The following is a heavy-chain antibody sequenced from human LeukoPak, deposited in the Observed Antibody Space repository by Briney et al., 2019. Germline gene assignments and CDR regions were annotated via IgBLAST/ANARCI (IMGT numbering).Heavy chain of an antibody. CDR3: ARDTRYFDY. CDR1: GFIFSAYS. CDR2: ISPDGTNI. Sequence: GSLRLSCVASGFIFSAYSMQWVRQAPGKRLEYVSGISPDGTNIFYADSVKGRFTMSRDNSNNMVYLQMGSLRPEDTAVYYCARDTRYFDYWGQGNMVTVSS. V-gene: IGHV3-64*02. J-gene: IGHJ4*02.